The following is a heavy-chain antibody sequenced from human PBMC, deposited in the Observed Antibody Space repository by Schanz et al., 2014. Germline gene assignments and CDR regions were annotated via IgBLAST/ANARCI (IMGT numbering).Heavy chain of an antibody. Sequence: QLMQSGSEVRKPGASVKVSCKASGYIFGSHGMTWVRQAPGQGLEWMGIINPSGGSTSYAQKFQGRVTMTADKSTSTAYMELSSLRSEDTAVYYCARAPVTVGPYHYYMDVWGKGTTVTVSS. D-gene: IGHD4-17*01. CDR1: GYIFGSHG. J-gene: IGHJ6*03. CDR3: ARAPVTVGPYHYYMDV. CDR2: INPSGGST. V-gene: IGHV1-46*01.